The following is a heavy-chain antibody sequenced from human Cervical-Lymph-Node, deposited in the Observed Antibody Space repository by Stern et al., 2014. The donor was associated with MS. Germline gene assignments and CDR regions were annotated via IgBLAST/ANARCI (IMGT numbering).Heavy chain of an antibody. V-gene: IGHV3-30*04. J-gene: IGHJ4*02. CDR1: GFTFSSYA. CDR3: ARDRGSSSGLDY. CDR2: ISYDGSNK. Sequence: VQLVESGGGVVQPGRSLRLSCAASGFTFSSYAMHWVRQAPGKGLEWVAVISYDGSNKYYADSVKGRFTISRDNSKNTLYLQMNSLRAEDTAVYYCARDRGSSSGLDYWGQGTLVTVSS. D-gene: IGHD6-6*01.